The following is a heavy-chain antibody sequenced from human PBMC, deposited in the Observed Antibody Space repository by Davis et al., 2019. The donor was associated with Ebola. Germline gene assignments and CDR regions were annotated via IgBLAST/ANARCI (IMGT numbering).Heavy chain of an antibody. V-gene: IGHV3-21*06. CDR3: ARDAVGATTDY. D-gene: IGHD1-26*01. J-gene: IGHJ4*02. Sequence: SLRGRFTISRDNAKNSLHLQMSGLRAEDTAVYYCARDAVGATTDYWGQGTLVTVSS.